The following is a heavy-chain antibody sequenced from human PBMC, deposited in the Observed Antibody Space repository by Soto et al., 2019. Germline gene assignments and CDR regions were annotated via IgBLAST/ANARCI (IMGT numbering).Heavy chain of an antibody. D-gene: IGHD3-10*01. V-gene: IGHV4-61*01. CDR3: AVLLAGGGGDGN. J-gene: IGHJ4*02. CDR2: VQNGGTT. Sequence: QVQLQESGPGLVKPSETLSLTCTVSGASVNNRNYHWSWIQQPPGRGLEWIGQVQNGGTTEFDSSSLNSRLTFSIDASKNQFSLKLNSVTAADTAIYYCAVLLAGGGGDGNWGQGTLVTVSS. CDR1: GASVNNRNYH.